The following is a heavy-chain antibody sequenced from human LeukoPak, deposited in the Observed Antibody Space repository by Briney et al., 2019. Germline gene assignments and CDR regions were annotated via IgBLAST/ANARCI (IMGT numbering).Heavy chain of an antibody. CDR2: IYYSGST. D-gene: IGHD3-16*01. CDR3: ARGWFWGSRYGMDV. V-gene: IGHV4-61*01. J-gene: IGHJ6*02. CDR1: GVSVSSGSYY. Sequence: PSETLSLTCTVSGVSVSSGSYYWSWIRQPPGKGLEWIGYIYYSGSTNYNPSLKSRVTISVDTSKNQFSLKLSSVTAADTAVYYCARGWFWGSRYGMDVWGQGTTVTVSS.